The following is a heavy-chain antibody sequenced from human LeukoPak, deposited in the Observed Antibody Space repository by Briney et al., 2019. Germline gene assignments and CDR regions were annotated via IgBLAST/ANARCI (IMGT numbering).Heavy chain of an antibody. Sequence: GGSLRLSCAASGFTFSSYEMNWVRQAPGKGLEWVSYISSSGSTIYYADSVKGRFTISRDNAKNSLYLQMNSLRAEGTAVYYCASQLRSGYYYYYGMDVWGKGTTVTVSS. CDR3: ASQLRSGYYYYYGMDV. CDR1: GFTFSSYE. J-gene: IGHJ6*04. D-gene: IGHD6-19*01. V-gene: IGHV3-48*03. CDR2: ISSSGSTI.